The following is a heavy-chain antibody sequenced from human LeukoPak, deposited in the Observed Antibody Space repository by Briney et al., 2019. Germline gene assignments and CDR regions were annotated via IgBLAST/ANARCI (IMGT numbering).Heavy chain of an antibody. V-gene: IGHV4-39*01. CDR1: GGSISSSSDY. D-gene: IGHD3-10*01. Sequence: SETLSLTCTVSGGSISSSSDYWGWIRQAPGKGLEWIGSIYYSENTYYNSSLKSRVTISVDTSKNQFSLKLNSVTAADTAVYYCARVNYGSGSYYNWFDPWGQGTLVTVSS. CDR2: IYYSENT. J-gene: IGHJ5*02. CDR3: ARVNYGSGSYYNWFDP.